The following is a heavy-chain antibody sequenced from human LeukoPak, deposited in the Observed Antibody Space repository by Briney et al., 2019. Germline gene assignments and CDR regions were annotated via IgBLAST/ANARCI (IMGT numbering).Heavy chain of an antibody. CDR2: ISAYNGNT. Sequence: ASVKVSCKASGYTFTSYGISWVRQVPGQGLEWMGWISAYNGNTNYAQKLQGRVTMTTDTSTSTAYMGLRSLRSDDTAVYYCARTRFYGDYDDVWGQGTLVTVSS. CDR1: GYTFTSYG. CDR3: ARTRFYGDYDDV. D-gene: IGHD4-17*01. J-gene: IGHJ4*02. V-gene: IGHV1-18*01.